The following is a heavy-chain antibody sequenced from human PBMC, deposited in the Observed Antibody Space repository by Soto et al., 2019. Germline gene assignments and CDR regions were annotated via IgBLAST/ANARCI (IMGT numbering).Heavy chain of an antibody. CDR3: ARSVPIVLMVYAIGLFDY. J-gene: IGHJ4*02. CDR1: GYTFTSYG. V-gene: IGHV1-18*01. CDR2: ISAYNGNT. Sequence: ASVKVSCKASGYTFTSYGISWVRQAPGQGLEWMGRISAYNGNTNYAQKLQGRVTMTTDTSTSTAYMELRSLRSDDTAVYYCARSVPIVLMVYAIGLFDYWGQGTLVTVSS. D-gene: IGHD2-8*01.